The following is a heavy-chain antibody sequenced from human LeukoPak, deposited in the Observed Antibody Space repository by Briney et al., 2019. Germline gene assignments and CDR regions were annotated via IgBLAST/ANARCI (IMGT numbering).Heavy chain of an antibody. D-gene: IGHD2-2*01. V-gene: IGHV3-53*04. J-gene: IGHJ4*02. CDR1: GFTVSSNY. CDR3: ARVSCSSTSCYYDY. CDR2: IYSGGST. Sequence: GGSLRLSCAASGFTVSSNYMSWVRQAPGKGLEWVSVIYSGGSTYYADSVKGRSTISRHNSKSTLYLQMNSLRAEDTAVYYCARVSCSSTSCYYDYWGQGTLVTVSS.